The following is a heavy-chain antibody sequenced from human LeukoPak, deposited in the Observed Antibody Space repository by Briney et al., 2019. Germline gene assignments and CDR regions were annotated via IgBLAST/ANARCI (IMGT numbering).Heavy chain of an antibody. CDR1: GYTFTHHG. V-gene: IGHV1-18*01. Sequence: GASVKVSCKAPGYTFTHHGITWVRQAPGQGLEWMGWISAYNGDTIYAQKVQGRATLTTDTSTTTAYMELRSLTSDDTALYYCARDPSNTSGRYQYFDLWGRGTLVTVSS. D-gene: IGHD6-19*01. CDR2: ISAYNGDT. CDR3: ARDPSNTSGRYQYFDL. J-gene: IGHJ2*01.